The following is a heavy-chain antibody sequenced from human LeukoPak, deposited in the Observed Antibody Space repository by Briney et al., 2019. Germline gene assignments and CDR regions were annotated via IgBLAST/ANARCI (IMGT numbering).Heavy chain of an antibody. CDR2: VNPNSGVT. J-gene: IGHJ6*03. CDR1: GYTFTGYY. D-gene: IGHD2-15*01. CDR3: ARGRGVDYCSGGSCSHYYYYMDV. Sequence: ASVKVSCKASGYTFTGYYMHWVRQAPGQGLEWMGSVNPNSGVTDYAQKFQGRITMTRDTSISTAYMELNRLTSDDTAVYYCARGRGVDYCSGGSCSHYYYYMDVWGKGTTVTISS. V-gene: IGHV1-2*02.